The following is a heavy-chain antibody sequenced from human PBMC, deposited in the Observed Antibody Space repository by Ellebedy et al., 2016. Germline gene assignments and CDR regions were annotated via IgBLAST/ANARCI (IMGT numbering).Heavy chain of an antibody. CDR2: IYYSGST. D-gene: IGHD3-10*01. CDR1: GGSISSYY. CDR3: ARGGDWFNP. V-gene: IGHV4-59*01. Sequence: SETLSLXXTVSGGSISSYYWSWIRQPPGKGLEWIGYIYYSGSTNYNPSLKSRVTISLDTSKNQFSLKLNSVTAADTVVYYCARGGDWFNPWGLGTLVTVSS. J-gene: IGHJ5*02.